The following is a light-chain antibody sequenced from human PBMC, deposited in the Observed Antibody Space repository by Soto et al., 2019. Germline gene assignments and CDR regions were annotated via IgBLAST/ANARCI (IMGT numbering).Light chain of an antibody. Sequence: QSVLTQPASVSGSPGQSITISCTGTSSDVGGYNFVSWYQQHPDKAPKLMIYDVTNRPSGVSNRFSGSKSGNTASLTISGLQAGDEADYYCSSYTSISTYVFGTGTKFTVL. J-gene: IGLJ1*01. CDR1: SSDVGGYNF. V-gene: IGLV2-14*01. CDR3: SSYTSISTYV. CDR2: DVT.